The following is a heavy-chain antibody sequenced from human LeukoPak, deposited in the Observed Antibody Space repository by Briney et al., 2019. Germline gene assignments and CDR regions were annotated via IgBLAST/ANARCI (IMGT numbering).Heavy chain of an antibody. V-gene: IGHV4-61*02. J-gene: IGHJ4*02. D-gene: IGHD5-18*01. CDR3: ARDSRYSYVFDY. CDR1: GGSISSGSYY. CDR2: IYTSGST. Sequence: SQTLSLTCTVSGGSISSGSYYWSWIRQPAGKGLEWIGRIYTSGSTNYNPSLKRRVAISVDTSKNQFSLKLSSVTAADTAVYYCARDSRYSYVFDYWGQGTLVTVSS.